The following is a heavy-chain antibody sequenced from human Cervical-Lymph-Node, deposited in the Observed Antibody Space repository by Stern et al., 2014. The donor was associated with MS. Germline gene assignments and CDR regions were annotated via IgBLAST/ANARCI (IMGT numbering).Heavy chain of an antibody. CDR3: ARGYCSGGSCYDGMDV. CDR2: INPSGGST. D-gene: IGHD2-15*01. V-gene: IGHV1-46*01. J-gene: IGHJ6*02. Sequence: QVQLGQSGAEVKKPGASVKVSCKASGYTFTSYYMHWVRQAPGQGLEWMGIINPSGGSTSYAQKFQGRVTMTRDTSTSTVYMELSSLRSEDTAVYYCARGYCSGGSCYDGMDVWGQGTTVTVSS. CDR1: GYTFTSYY.